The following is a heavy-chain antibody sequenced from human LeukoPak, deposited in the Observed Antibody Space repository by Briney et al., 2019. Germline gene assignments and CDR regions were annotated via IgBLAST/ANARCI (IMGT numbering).Heavy chain of an antibody. Sequence: GASVKVSCKASGYTFTSYDINWVRQATGQGLEWMGWMNPNSGNTGYAQKFQGRVTMTRNTSISTAYMELSSLRSEDTAVYYCARGGGIVVVPLASDGMDVWGQGTTVTVSS. CDR3: ARGGGIVVVPLASDGMDV. CDR2: MNPNSGNT. CDR1: GYTFTSYD. V-gene: IGHV1-8*01. J-gene: IGHJ6*02. D-gene: IGHD3-22*01.